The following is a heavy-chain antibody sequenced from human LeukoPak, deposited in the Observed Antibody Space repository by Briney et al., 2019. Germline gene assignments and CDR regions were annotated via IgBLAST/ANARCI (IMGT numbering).Heavy chain of an antibody. J-gene: IGHJ4*02. CDR2: ISSGSTYT. CDR3: ARGDYGGDYFDY. D-gene: IGHD4-23*01. V-gene: IGHV3-11*05. Sequence: PGGSLRLSCEVSGFXFSDHYISWIRQAPGKRLEWVSYISSGSTYTNYADSVEGRFTISRDSAKNSLYLQMNSLRAEDTAVYYCARGDYGGDYFDYWGQGTLVTVSS. CDR1: GFXFSDHY.